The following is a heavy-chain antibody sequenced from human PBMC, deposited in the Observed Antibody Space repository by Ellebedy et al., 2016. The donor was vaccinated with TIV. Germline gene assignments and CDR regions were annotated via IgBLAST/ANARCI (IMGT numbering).Heavy chain of an antibody. D-gene: IGHD3-10*01. V-gene: IGHV1-46*01. CDR1: GGPFSSSA. Sequence: ASVKVSCKASGGPFSSSAISWVRQAPGQGPEWMGVIDPSVGTTTYAQKFQERVAMTRDMSTSTVHMELSSLRSEDTAIYYCATYGSGTYASFDYWGQGTLVTVSS. J-gene: IGHJ4*02. CDR2: IDPSVGTT. CDR3: ATYGSGTYASFDY.